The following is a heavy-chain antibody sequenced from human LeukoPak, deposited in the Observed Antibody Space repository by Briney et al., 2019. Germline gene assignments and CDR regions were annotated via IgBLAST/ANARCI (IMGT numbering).Heavy chain of an antibody. D-gene: IGHD6-6*01. CDR1: GYTFTSYG. Sequence: GASVKVSCRASGYTFTSYGISWVRQAPGQGLEWMGWISAYNGNTNYAQKLQGRVTMTTDTSTSTAYMELRSLRSDDTAVYYCARDRAPRWQLVDSQTNMPFDYWGQGTLVTVSS. CDR2: ISAYNGNT. J-gene: IGHJ4*02. V-gene: IGHV1-18*01. CDR3: ARDRAPRWQLVDSQTNMPFDY.